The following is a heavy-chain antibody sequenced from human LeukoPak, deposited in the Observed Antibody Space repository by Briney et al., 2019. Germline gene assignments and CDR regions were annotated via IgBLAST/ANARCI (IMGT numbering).Heavy chain of an antibody. V-gene: IGHV1-18*01. CDR2: ISAYNGNT. Sequence: ASVKVSCKASGHTFVNYGISWVRQAPGQGLEWMGWISAYNGNTNYAQKLQGRVTMTTDTSTSTAYMELRSLRSDDTAVYYCAREPSRTNYYGADYWGQGALVTVSS. CDR3: AREPSRTNYYGADY. CDR1: GHTFVNYG. J-gene: IGHJ4*02. D-gene: IGHD3-10*01.